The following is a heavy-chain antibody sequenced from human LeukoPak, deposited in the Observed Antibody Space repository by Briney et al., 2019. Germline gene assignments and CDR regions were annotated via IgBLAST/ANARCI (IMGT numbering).Heavy chain of an antibody. D-gene: IGHD3-10*01. Sequence: ASVKVSCKASGYTFTGYYMHWVRQASGQGLEWMGWINPNSGGTNYPQKFQGRVTMTRDTSISTAYMELSRLRSDDTAVYYCARDYGSGRYIFDYWGQGTLVTVSS. V-gene: IGHV1-2*02. CDR2: INPNSGGT. J-gene: IGHJ4*02. CDR3: ARDYGSGRYIFDY. CDR1: GYTFTGYY.